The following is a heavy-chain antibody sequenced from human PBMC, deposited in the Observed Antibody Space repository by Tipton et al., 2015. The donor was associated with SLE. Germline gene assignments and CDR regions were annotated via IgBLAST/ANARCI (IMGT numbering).Heavy chain of an antibody. J-gene: IGHJ1*01. CDR2: ISGTGGST. D-gene: IGHD3-10*01. Sequence: SLRLSCAASGFTFSSYAMSWVRQAPGQGLEWLSAISGTGGSTYYADSVKGRFTISRDNSKNTLYLQMNSLRAEDTAVYYCAREARGAEYFQHWGQGTLVTVSS. V-gene: IGHV3-23*01. CDR3: AREARGAEYFQH. CDR1: GFTFSSYA.